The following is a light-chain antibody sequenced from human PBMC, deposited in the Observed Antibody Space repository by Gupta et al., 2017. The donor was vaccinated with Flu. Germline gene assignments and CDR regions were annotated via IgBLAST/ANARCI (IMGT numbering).Light chain of an antibody. CDR3: QSADSSGTSRV. J-gene: IGLJ3*02. CDR2: KDS. V-gene: IGLV3-25*03. Sequence: VQTARITGSGDALTNQYAYWYQQKPGQAPVLVIYKDSERPSGIPERFSGSSSGTTLTLTISGVQAEDEADYYCQSADSSGTSRVFGGGTKLTVL. CDR1: ALTNQY.